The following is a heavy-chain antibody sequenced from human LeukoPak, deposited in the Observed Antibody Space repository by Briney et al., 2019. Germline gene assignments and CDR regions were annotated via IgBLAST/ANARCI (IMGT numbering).Heavy chain of an antibody. CDR2: ISWNSGSI. CDR1: GFTFDDYA. V-gene: IGHV3-9*01. J-gene: IGHJ4*02. D-gene: IGHD6-13*01. Sequence: GRSLRLSCAASGFTFDDYAMHWVRQAPGKGLEGVSGISWNSGSIGYADSVKGRFTISRDNAKNSLYLQMNSLRAEDTALYYCAKARGYSSSWYLLIDYWGQGTLVTVSS. CDR3: AKARGYSSSWYLLIDY.